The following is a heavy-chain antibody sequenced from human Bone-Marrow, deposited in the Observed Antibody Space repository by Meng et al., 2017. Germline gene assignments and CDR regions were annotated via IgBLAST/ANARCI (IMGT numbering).Heavy chain of an antibody. CDR3: AKDDYGDYLYNWFDP. CDR1: GFTFSAYA. V-gene: IGHV3-23*01. J-gene: IGHJ5*02. Sequence: GESLKISCTASGFTFSAYAMSWVRQTPGKGLEWVSSISGSGGGPYYADSVKGRFTISRDNSKNTLYLQMNSLRAEDTAVYYCAKDDYGDYLYNWFDPWGQGTLVTVPQ. D-gene: IGHD4-17*01. CDR2: ISGSGGGP.